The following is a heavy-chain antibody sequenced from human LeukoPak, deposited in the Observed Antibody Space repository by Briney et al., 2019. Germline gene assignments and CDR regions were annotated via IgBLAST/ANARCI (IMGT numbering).Heavy chain of an antibody. Sequence: GGSLRLSCAASGFTFSSYSMNWVRQAPGKGLEWISYIRSNSDTIYYADSVKGRFTISRDNAENSLYLQMSSLRTEDTAVYYCARDPRYSGYDYFDYWGQGTLVTVSS. J-gene: IGHJ4*02. D-gene: IGHD5-12*01. CDR2: IRSNSDTI. CDR3: ARDPRYSGYDYFDY. V-gene: IGHV3-48*01. CDR1: GFTFSSYS.